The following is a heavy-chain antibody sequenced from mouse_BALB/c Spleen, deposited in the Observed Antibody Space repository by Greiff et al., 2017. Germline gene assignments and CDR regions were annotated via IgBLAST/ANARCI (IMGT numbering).Heavy chain of an antibody. CDR2: IDPETGGT. J-gene: IGHJ3*01. D-gene: IGHD1-1*01. CDR1: GYTFTDYE. V-gene: IGHV1-15*01. Sequence: QVQLQQSGAELVRPGASVTLSCKASGYTFTDYEMHWVKQTPVHGLEWIGAIDPETGGTAYNQKFKGKATLTADKSSSTAYMELRSLTSEDSAVYYCTRFPYYYGSSLFAYWGQGTLVTVSA. CDR3: TRFPYYYGSSLFAY.